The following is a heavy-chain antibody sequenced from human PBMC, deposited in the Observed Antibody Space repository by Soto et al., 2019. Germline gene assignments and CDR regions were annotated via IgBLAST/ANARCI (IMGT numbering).Heavy chain of an antibody. Sequence: QVQLVESGGGVVQPGRSLRLSCAASGFTFSSYGMHWVRQAPGKGLEWVAVIWYDGSNKYYADSVKGRFTISRDNSKNTLQRQMNSLSAEDTAVYYWARDCSGGRCRYGMDVWGQGTTVTVSS. J-gene: IGHJ6*01. D-gene: IGHD2-15*01. CDR3: ARDCSGGRCRYGMDV. V-gene: IGHV3-33*01. CDR2: IWYDGSNK. CDR1: GFTFSSYG.